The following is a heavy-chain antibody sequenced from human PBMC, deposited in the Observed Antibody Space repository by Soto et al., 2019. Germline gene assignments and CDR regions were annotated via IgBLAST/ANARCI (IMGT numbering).Heavy chain of an antibody. V-gene: IGHV3-9*02. J-gene: IGHJ6*02. Sequence: PGWSLRLSCVSSAFSSRHHAIQWVRQGPGKGLEWVSGIHWNNGATGYADSVKGRFTIFKDNAKNSVYLQMNSLRTDDTAFYYCTEDILPGGADVWGQGTTVTVSS. D-gene: IGHD3-16*01. CDR1: AFSSRHHA. CDR3: TEDILPGGADV. CDR2: IHWNNGAT.